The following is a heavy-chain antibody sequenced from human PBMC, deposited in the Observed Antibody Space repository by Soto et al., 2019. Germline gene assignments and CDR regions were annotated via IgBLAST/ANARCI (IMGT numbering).Heavy chain of an antibody. CDR2: ISSSGSTI. J-gene: IGHJ5*02. Sequence: GGSLRLSCAASGFTFSSYEMNWVRQAPGKGLEWVSYISSSGSTIYYADSVKGRFTISRDNAKNPLYLQMNSLRAEDTAVYYCATIAVAGTMADPWGQGTLVTVSS. V-gene: IGHV3-48*03. D-gene: IGHD6-19*01. CDR1: GFTFSSYE. CDR3: ATIAVAGTMADP.